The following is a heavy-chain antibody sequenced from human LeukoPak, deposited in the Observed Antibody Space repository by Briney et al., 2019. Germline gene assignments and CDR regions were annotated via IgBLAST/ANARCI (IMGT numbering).Heavy chain of an antibody. Sequence: SETLSLTCTVSGGSISGYYWSWIRQPPGKGLEWIGYIYYSGSTNYNPSLKSRVTISVDTSKNQFSLKLSSVTAADTAVYYCARRGIAPALYFDFWGQGALVTVSS. V-gene: IGHV4-59*08. CDR2: IYYSGST. CDR3: ARRGIAPALYFDF. J-gene: IGHJ4*02. CDR1: GGSISGYY. D-gene: IGHD6-13*01.